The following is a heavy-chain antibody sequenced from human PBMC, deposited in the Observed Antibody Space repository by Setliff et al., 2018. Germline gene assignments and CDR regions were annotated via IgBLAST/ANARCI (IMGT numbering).Heavy chain of an antibody. Sequence: QPGGSLRLSCAASGFTFSTYSMSWARQAPGKGLERVSAISGGGSRTYYADSVKGRVTISRDNSKNTLYLQMSSLRAEDTAIYYCARDTSGRDALDIWGQGTMVTVSS. V-gene: IGHV3-23*01. D-gene: IGHD3-10*01. J-gene: IGHJ3*02. CDR1: GFTFSTYS. CDR3: ARDTSGRDALDI. CDR2: ISGGGSRT.